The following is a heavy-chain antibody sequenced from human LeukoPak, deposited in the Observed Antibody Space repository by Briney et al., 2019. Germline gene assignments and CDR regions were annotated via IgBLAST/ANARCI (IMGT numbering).Heavy chain of an antibody. Sequence: GGSLRLSCTASGFTFSDYWMTWVRQARGKGLEWVANIKQDGSAKYYVDSVKGRITISRDNAKNSLYLQMDSLRVEDTATYYCARWRGSTSERSDYWGQGTLVTVSS. D-gene: IGHD2-2*01. J-gene: IGHJ4*02. V-gene: IGHV3-7*01. CDR1: GFTFSDYW. CDR3: ARWRGSTSERSDY. CDR2: IKQDGSAK.